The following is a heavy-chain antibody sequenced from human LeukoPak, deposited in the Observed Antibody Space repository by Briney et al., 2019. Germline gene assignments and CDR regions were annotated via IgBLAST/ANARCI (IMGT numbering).Heavy chain of an antibody. CDR3: TKDLGHSNSPLDS. V-gene: IGHV3-43*02. J-gene: IGHJ4*02. CDR2: ISGDGDRT. D-gene: IGHD2-2*01. Sequence: GGSLRLSCAVSGFTFDAYSMYWVRQAPGKGLEWVSLISGDGDRTYCAASVKGRFTISRDNSKNSLYLQMNSLRSEDTALYFCTKDLGHSNSPLDSWGLGTLVTVSS. CDR1: GFTFDAYS.